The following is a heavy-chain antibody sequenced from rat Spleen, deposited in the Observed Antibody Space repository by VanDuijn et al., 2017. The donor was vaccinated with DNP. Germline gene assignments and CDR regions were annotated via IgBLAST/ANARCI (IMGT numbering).Heavy chain of an antibody. CDR2: IKAKSNNYAT. CDR1: GFTFSTAW. D-gene: IGHD1-4*01. CDR3: AWNGYNSGY. V-gene: IGHV6-6*01. J-gene: IGHJ2*01. Sequence: KPSCATSGFTFSTAWMYWYRQFPEKRLEWVARIKAKSNNYATDYTESVKGRFTISRDDSKSSIYLQMDNLKEEDTAVYYCAWNGYNSGYWGQGVMVTVSS.